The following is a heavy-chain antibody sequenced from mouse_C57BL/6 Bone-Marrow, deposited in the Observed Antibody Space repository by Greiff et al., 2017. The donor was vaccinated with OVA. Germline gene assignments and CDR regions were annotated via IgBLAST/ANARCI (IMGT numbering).Heavy chain of an antibody. V-gene: IGHV1-22*01. J-gene: IGHJ3*01. Sequence: EVQLQQSGPELVKPGDSVKMSCKASGYTFTDYNMHWVKQSHGKSLEWIGYINPNNGGTSYNQKFKGKATLTVNKYSSTAYMELRSLTSEDSAVYYCAGLRVLFAYWGQGTLVTVSA. CDR3: AGLRVLFAY. D-gene: IGHD2-4*01. CDR1: GYTFTDYN. CDR2: INPNNGGT.